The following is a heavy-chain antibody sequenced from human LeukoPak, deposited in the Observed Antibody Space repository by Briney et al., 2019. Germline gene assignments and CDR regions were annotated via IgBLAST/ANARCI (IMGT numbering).Heavy chain of an antibody. D-gene: IGHD3-16*01. Sequence: GGSLRLSCEGSGFTFSNSAMGWVRQAPGKGLEWVSGVSASGHYTYYADSAKGRFTISRDNSKNTLYLQMNSLSAEDTALYYCAKDGSWGDYYFYFYIDVWGKGTTVTVSS. V-gene: IGHV3-23*01. J-gene: IGHJ6*03. CDR1: GFTFSNSA. CDR2: VSASGHYT. CDR3: AKDGSWGDYYFYFYIDV.